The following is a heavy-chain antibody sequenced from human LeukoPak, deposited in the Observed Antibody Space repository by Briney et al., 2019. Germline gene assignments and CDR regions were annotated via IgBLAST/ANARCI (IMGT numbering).Heavy chain of an antibody. Sequence: GGSLRLSCAASGFSFSTYAMNWVRQSPGKGLEWVSGISGNGGSTHYADSVKGRFTVSRDNSKNTVFLQMDSLRAEDTAVYYCAKTTAGYSSGRYPGWPIDYWGQGTLVTVSS. D-gene: IGHD6-19*01. J-gene: IGHJ4*02. V-gene: IGHV3-23*01. CDR2: ISGNGGST. CDR1: GFSFSTYA. CDR3: AKTTAGYSSGRYPGWPIDY.